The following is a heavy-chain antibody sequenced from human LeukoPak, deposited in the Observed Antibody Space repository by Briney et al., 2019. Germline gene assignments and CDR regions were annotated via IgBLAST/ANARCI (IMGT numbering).Heavy chain of an antibody. CDR2: IKSKTDGGTT. CDR3: TNGVRGALDY. Sequence: GGSLRLSCAASGFTFSNAWMSWVRQAPGKGLEWVGRIKSKTDGGTTDYAAPGKGRFTIARDHSKNTLYLQMNSLKTEDTAVYYCTNGVRGALDYWGQGTLVTVSS. CDR1: GFTFSNAW. D-gene: IGHD3-10*01. J-gene: IGHJ4*02. V-gene: IGHV3-15*01.